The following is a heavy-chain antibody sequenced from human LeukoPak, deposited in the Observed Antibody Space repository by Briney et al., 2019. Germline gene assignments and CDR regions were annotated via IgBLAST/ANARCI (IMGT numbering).Heavy chain of an antibody. CDR3: ARDGNYYGSGAGPDSWFDP. CDR2: INPSSGGA. J-gene: IGHJ5*02. Sequence: ASVKVSCKASGYTFTNYYMHRARQAPGQGLEWMGIINPSSGGATYAQKFQGRVTMTRDTFTSTVYMELSSLRSEDTAVYYCARDGNYYGSGAGPDSWFDPWGQGTLVTVSS. V-gene: IGHV1-46*01. D-gene: IGHD3-10*01. CDR1: GYTFTNYY.